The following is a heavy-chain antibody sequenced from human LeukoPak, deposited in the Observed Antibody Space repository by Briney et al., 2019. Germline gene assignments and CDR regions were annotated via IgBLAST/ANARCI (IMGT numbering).Heavy chain of an antibody. CDR3: AAHPDYGDYDGIPMPYYYYGMDV. CDR1: GFTFTSSA. V-gene: IGHV1-58*02. D-gene: IGHD4-17*01. CDR2: IVVGSGNT. J-gene: IGHJ6*02. Sequence: TSVKVSCKASGFTFTSSAMQWVRQARGQRLEWIGLIVVGSGNTNYAQKFQERVTITRDMSTSTAYMELSSLRSEDTAVYYCAAHPDYGDYDGIPMPYYYYGMDVWGQGTTVTVSS.